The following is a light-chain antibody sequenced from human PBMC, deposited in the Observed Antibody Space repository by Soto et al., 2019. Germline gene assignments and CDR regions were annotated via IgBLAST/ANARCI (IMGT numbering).Light chain of an antibody. CDR2: EVS. CDR3: NSYTSKSTGV. Sequence: QSVLTQPASVSGSPGQSITISCTGTSSDVGGYNYVSWYQHHPGKAPKLIIYEVSNRPSGVSNRFSGSKSGNTASLTISGLQAEDEADYYCNSYTSKSTGVFGTGTKLTVL. CDR1: SSDVGGYNY. V-gene: IGLV2-14*01. J-gene: IGLJ1*01.